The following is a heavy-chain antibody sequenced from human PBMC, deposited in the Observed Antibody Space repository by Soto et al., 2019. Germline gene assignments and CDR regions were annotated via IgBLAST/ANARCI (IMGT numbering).Heavy chain of an antibody. J-gene: IGHJ4*02. V-gene: IGHV5-51*01. CDR1: GYTFTSYW. D-gene: IGHD3-10*01. Sequence: GESLKISCKASGYTFTSYWIAWVRQMPGKGLEYMGIIYPPDSDARYSPSFQGQVIFSVDKSISTAYLQWNSLKASDTAMYYCARLYGSATYLDYWGQGTLVTVSS. CDR2: IYPPDSDA. CDR3: ARLYGSATYLDY.